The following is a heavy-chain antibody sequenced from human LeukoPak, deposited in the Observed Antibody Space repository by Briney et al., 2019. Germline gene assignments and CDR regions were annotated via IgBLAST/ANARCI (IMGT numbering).Heavy chain of an antibody. CDR1: GFTVSSNY. D-gene: IGHD5-12*01. CDR3: ARDSGLGVAATYYYYGMDV. Sequence: GGSLRLSCAASGFTVSSNYMSWVRQAPGKGLEWVSVIYSGGSTYYADSVKGRFTISRDNSKNTLYLQMNSLRAEDTAVYYCARDSGLGVAATYYYYGMDVWGQGTTVTVSS. V-gene: IGHV3-53*01. CDR2: IYSGGST. J-gene: IGHJ6*02.